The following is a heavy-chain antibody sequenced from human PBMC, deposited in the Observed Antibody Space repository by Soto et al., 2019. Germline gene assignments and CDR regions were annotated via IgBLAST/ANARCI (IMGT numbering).Heavy chain of an antibody. Sequence: LSLTCTVSGGSVSSGSYYWSWIRQPPGKGLEWIGYIYYSGSTNYNPSLKSRVTISVDTSKNQFSLKLSSVTAADTAVYYCARGPYYDILTGYYPHFDYWGQGTLVTVSS. D-gene: IGHD3-9*01. V-gene: IGHV4-61*01. CDR1: GGSVSSGSYY. CDR3: ARGPYYDILTGYYPHFDY. J-gene: IGHJ4*02. CDR2: IYYSGST.